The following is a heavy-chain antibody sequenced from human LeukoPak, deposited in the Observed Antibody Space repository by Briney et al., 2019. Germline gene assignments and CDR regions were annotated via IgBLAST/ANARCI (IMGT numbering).Heavy chain of an antibody. CDR3: ARLDYFSSPNAYYFDY. CDR2: ISAYNGNT. Sequence: ASVKVSCKASGYTFTSYGISWVRQAHGQGLEWMGWISAYNGNTNYAQKLQGRVTMTTDTSTSTAYMELRSLRSDDTAVYYCARLDYFSSPNAYYFDYWGQGTLVTVSS. CDR1: GYTFTSYG. V-gene: IGHV1-18*01. J-gene: IGHJ4*02. D-gene: IGHD5-12*01.